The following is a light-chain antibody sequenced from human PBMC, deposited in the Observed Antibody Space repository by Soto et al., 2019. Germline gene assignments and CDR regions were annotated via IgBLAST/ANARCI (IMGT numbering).Light chain of an antibody. J-gene: IGKJ3*01. V-gene: IGKV1-39*01. CDR3: QQSYSTLT. CDR1: HTISDY. Sequence: DIQMTQSPSSLSASVGDRVTITCRTSHTISDYLNWYQHKPGKAPKLLISAASSLQSGVPSRFSGSGSGTDFTLTISSLQPEDFATYYCQQSYSTLTFGPGTKVIS. CDR2: AAS.